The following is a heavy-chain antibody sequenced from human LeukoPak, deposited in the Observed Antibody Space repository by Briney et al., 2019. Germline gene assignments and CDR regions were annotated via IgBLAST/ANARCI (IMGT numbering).Heavy chain of an antibody. CDR2: INHSGST. CDR3: ARAAIGYCSSTSCYRAYYYYGMDV. Sequence: SETLSLTCAVYGGSFSGYYWSWIRQPPGKGLEWIGEINHSGSTNYNPSLKSRVTISVDTSKNQFSLKLNSVTAADTAVYYCARAAIGYCSSTSCYRAYYYYGMDVWGQGTTVTVSS. D-gene: IGHD2-2*03. V-gene: IGHV4-34*01. J-gene: IGHJ6*02. CDR1: GGSFSGYY.